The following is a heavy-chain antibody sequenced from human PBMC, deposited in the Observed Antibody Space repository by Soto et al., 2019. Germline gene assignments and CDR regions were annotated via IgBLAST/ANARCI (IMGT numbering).Heavy chain of an antibody. CDR2: VSGGGGST. CDR3: AKTESFNGYYNAFDS. D-gene: IGHD3-9*01. V-gene: IGHV3-23*01. Sequence: PGGSLRLSCAASGFSFAGYAVAWVRQAPGKGLEWVSNVSGGGGSTYYADSVKGRFTISRDNSGNTVYLQMNSLNAGDTALYYCAKTESFNGYYNAFDSWGQGTRVTVSS. CDR1: GFSFAGYA. J-gene: IGHJ4*02.